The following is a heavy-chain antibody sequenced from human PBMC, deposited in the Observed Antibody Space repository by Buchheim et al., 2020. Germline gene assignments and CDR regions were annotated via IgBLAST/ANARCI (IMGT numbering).Heavy chain of an antibody. CDR2: ISGSGGST. D-gene: IGHD1-26*01. Sequence: EVQLLESGGGLVQPGGSLRLSCAASGFTFSTYAMNWVRQAPGKGLEWVSAISGSGGSTYYADSVKGRFTIARDHSKNTMYLKMNSLRAEDPAVYYCAKDQGVGATFRYIDYWGQGTL. J-gene: IGHJ4*02. CDR3: AKDQGVGATFRYIDY. CDR1: GFTFSTYA. V-gene: IGHV3-23*01.